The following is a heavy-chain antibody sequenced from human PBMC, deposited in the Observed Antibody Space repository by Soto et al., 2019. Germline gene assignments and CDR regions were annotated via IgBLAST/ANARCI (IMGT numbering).Heavy chain of an antibody. CDR2: VSNDGSNK. CDR3: AKDQSTNSRSYHALDV. J-gene: IGHJ6*02. Sequence: QVQLVESGGGVVQPGESLRLSCAASEFTFSSYAMHWVRQAPGKGLEWVAVVSNDGSNKYYADSVKGRFTISRDNSKNTLNLQMNSLRAEETAVYYCAKDQSTNSRSYHALDVWGQGTTVTVSS. D-gene: IGHD2-8*01. V-gene: IGHV3-30*18. CDR1: EFTFSSYA.